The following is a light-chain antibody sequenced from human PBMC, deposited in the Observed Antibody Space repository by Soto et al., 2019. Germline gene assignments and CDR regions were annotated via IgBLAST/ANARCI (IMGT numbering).Light chain of an antibody. Sequence: DIQMTQSPSSLSASVGDRVTITCRASQTNSTYLNWYQQKPGKAPRLLIYDASSLLSGVPSRFSGSGSGTDFTLTIASLQPEDFSTYYCQQSDSTPYTFGQGTKVEI. CDR3: QQSDSTPYT. V-gene: IGKV1-39*01. J-gene: IGKJ2*01. CDR2: DAS. CDR1: QTNSTY.